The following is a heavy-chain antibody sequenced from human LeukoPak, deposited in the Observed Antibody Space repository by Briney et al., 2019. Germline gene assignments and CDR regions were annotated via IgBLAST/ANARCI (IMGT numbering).Heavy chain of an antibody. CDR2: IWYDGSNK. D-gene: IGHD2-15*01. Sequence: GGSLRLSCAASGFTFSSYGMHWVRQAPGKGLEWVAVIWYDGSNKYYADSVKGRFTISRDNSKNTLYLQMSSLRAEDTAVYYCARGGRQVYCSGGSCYSYFDYWGQGTLVTVSS. V-gene: IGHV3-33*01. CDR3: ARGGRQVYCSGGSCYSYFDY. J-gene: IGHJ4*02. CDR1: GFTFSSYG.